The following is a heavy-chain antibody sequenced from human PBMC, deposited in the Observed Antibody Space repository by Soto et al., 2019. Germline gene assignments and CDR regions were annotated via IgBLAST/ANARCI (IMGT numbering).Heavy chain of an antibody. CDR3: ARVLKGSSWYVSPHKGYFDY. CDR1: GFTFSSYS. Sequence: EVQLVESGGGLVKPGGSLRLSCAASGFTFSSYSMNWVRQAPGKGLEWVSSISSSSSYIYYADSVKGRFTISRDNAQYSPYLQMNSLRAEHTAVYYCARVLKGSSWYVSPHKGYFDYWGQGTLVTVSS. J-gene: IGHJ4*02. V-gene: IGHV3-21*01. D-gene: IGHD6-13*01. CDR2: ISSSSSYI.